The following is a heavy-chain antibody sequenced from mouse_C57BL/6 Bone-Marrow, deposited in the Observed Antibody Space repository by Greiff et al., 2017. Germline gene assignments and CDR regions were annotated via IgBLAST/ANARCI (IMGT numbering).Heavy chain of an antibody. CDR2: IYPSDSET. V-gene: IGHV1-61*01. J-gene: IGHJ2*01. Sequence: QVQLKQPGAELVRPGSSVKLSCKASGYTFTSYWMDWVKQRPGQGLEWIGNIYPSDSETHYNQKFKDKATLTVDKSSSTAYMQLSSLTSEDSAVYYCARRRQLRLRNYFDYWGQGTTLTVSS. CDR3: ARRRQLRLRNYFDY. CDR1: GYTFTSYW. D-gene: IGHD3-2*02.